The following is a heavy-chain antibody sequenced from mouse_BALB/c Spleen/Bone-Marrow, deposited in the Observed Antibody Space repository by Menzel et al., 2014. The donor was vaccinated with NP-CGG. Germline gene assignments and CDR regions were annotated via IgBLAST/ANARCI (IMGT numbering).Heavy chain of an antibody. CDR1: GFSFNSYG. Sequence: EVHLVESGGGLVKSGGSLKLSCAASGFSFNSYGMSWVRQTPEKRLEWVATISGGGSYTFYPDSVKGRFTISRDNAKNTLHLQLSSLRSEDTALYYCARHAYYDQTEFSFVYWGQGTLVPVSA. CDR3: ARHAYYDQTEFSFVY. CDR2: ISGGGSYT. D-gene: IGHD2-4*01. V-gene: IGHV5-9-2*01. J-gene: IGHJ3*01.